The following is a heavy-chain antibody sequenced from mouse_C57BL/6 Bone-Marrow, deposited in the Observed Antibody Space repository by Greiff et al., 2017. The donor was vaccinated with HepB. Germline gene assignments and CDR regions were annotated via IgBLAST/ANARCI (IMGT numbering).Heavy chain of an antibody. CDR3: ARVGSYAMDY. J-gene: IGHJ4*01. V-gene: IGHV5-4*03. CDR1: GFTFSSYA. Sequence: EVKLVESGGGLVKPGGSLKLSCAASGFTFSSYAMSWVRQTPEKRLEWVATISDGGSYTYYPDNVKGRFTISRDNAKNNLYLQMSHLKSEDTAMYYCARVGSYAMDYWGQGTSVTVSS. CDR2: ISDGGSYT.